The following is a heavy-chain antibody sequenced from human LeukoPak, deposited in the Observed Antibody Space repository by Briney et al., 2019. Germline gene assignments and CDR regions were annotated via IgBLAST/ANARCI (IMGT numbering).Heavy chain of an antibody. D-gene: IGHD2-8*02. CDR3: AKDGGITGSRGFDY. CDR2: IDGRGSS. Sequence: GGSLRLSCAASGFTFSSYAMSWVRQAPGKGLEWISFIDGRGSSYYEDSVKGRFTISRDNAKNSLFLQMNSLRAEDTAIYYCAKDGGITGSRGFDYWGQGTLVTVSS. V-gene: IGHV3-48*03. J-gene: IGHJ4*02. CDR1: GFTFSSYA.